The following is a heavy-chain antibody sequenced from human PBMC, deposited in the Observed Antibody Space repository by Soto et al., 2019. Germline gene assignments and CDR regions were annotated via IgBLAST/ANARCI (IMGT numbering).Heavy chain of an antibody. J-gene: IGHJ6*03. CDR3: AKDGQIAAAVYYYYYYYMDV. V-gene: IGHV3-23*01. CDR1: GFTFSSYA. CDR2: ISGSGGST. Sequence: VQLLESGGGLVQPGGSLRLSCAASGFTFSSYAMSWVRQAPGKGLEWVSAISGSGGSTYYADSVKGRFTISRDNSKNTLYLQMNSLRAEDTAVYYCAKDGQIAAAVYYYYYYYMDVWGKGTTVTVSS. D-gene: IGHD6-13*01.